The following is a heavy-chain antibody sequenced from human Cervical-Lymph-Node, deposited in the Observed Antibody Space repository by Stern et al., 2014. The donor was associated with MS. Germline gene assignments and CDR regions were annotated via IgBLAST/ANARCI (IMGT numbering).Heavy chain of an antibody. D-gene: IGHD1-1*01. J-gene: IGHJ6*02. Sequence: ESGPALVKPTQTLTLTCTFSGFSLSTSGMCVSWIRQPPGKALEWLARTDWDDDKYYSTSLKTRLTISKDTSKNQVVLTMTNMDPVDTATYYCARIRYGPNYYYYGMDVWGQGTTVTVSS. CDR2: TDWDDDK. CDR3: ARIRYGPNYYYYGMDV. CDR1: GFSLSTSGMC. V-gene: IGHV2-70*11.